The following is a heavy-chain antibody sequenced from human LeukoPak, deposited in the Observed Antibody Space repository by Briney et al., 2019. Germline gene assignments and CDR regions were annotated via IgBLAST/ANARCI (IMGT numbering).Heavy chain of an antibody. CDR1: GGSLGGYY. CDR2: INHSGST. J-gene: IGHJ3*02. V-gene: IGHV4-34*01. Sequence: SETLSLTCAVYGGSLGGYYWSWIRQPPWKGLECIGEINHSGSTNYNPSLKIRVTISVDTSKNQFSLKLSSVTAEDTAVYYCARPGFDILTGTDAFDIWGQGTMVTVSS. D-gene: IGHD3-9*01. CDR3: ARPGFDILTGTDAFDI.